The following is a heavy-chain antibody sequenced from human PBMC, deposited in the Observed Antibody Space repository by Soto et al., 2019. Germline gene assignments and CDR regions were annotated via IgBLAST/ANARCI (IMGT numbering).Heavy chain of an antibody. Sequence: ASVKVSCKASGGTFSSYTISWVRQAPGQGLEWMGRIIPILGIANYAQKFQGRVTITADKSTSTAYMELSSLRSEDTAVYYCAGGNRRDSSSWYSSWFDPWGQGTLVTVSS. CDR3: AGGNRRDSSSWYSSWFDP. J-gene: IGHJ5*02. CDR1: GGTFSSYT. V-gene: IGHV1-69*02. CDR2: IIPILGIA. D-gene: IGHD6-13*01.